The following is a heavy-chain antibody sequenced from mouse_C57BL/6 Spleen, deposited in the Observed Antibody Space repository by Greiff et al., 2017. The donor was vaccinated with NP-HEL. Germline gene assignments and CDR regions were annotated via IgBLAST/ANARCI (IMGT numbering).Heavy chain of an antibody. CDR1: GYTFTSYW. V-gene: IGHV1-52*01. J-gene: IGHJ3*01. CDR3: ARDGKGLPY. CDR2: IDPSDSDT. D-gene: IGHD2-1*01. Sequence: QVQLQQPGAELVRPGSSVKLSCKASGYTFTSYWMHWVKQRPIQGLEWIGNIDPSDSDTHYNQKFKDKATLTVDKSSSTAYMQLSSLTSEDSAVYYCARDGKGLPYWGQGTLVTVSA.